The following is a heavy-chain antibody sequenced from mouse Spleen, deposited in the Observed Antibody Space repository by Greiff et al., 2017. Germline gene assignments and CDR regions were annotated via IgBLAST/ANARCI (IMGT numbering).Heavy chain of an antibody. CDR2: IYPRSGNT. CDR1: GYTFTSYG. CDR3: ARWNTTVVFDY. D-gene: IGHD1-1*01. Sequence: VMLVESGAELARPGASVKLSCKASGYTFTSYGISWVKQRTGQGLEWIGEIYPRSGNTYYNEKFKGKATLTADKSSSTAYMELRSLTSEDSAVYFCARWNTTVVFDYWGQGTTLTVSS. J-gene: IGHJ2*01. V-gene: IGHV1-81*01.